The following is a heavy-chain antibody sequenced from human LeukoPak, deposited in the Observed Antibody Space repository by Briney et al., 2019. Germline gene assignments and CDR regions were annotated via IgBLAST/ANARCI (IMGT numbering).Heavy chain of an antibody. V-gene: IGHV3-30*18. J-gene: IGHJ4*02. CDR3: AKDLDDYSSV. CDR1: GFTFSSYG. D-gene: IGHD4-11*01. CDR2: ISYDGSNK. Sequence: GTSLRLSCAASGFTFSSYGMHWVRQAPGKGLEWVAVISYDGSNKYYADSVKGRFTISRDNSKNTLYLQMNSLRAEDTAVYYCAKDLDDYSSVWGQGTLVTVSS.